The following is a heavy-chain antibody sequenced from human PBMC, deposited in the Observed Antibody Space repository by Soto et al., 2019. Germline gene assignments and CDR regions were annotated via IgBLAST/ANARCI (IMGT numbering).Heavy chain of an antibody. D-gene: IGHD4-17*01. V-gene: IGHV1-18*01. J-gene: IGHJ6*03. CDR2: ISAYNGNT. CDR3: ARSGDDYGYYYYYYMDV. CDR1: GYTFTSYG. Sequence: GASVKVSCKASGYTFTSYGISWVRQAPGQGLEWMGWISAYNGNTNYAQKLQGRVTMTTDTSTSTAYMELRSLRSDDTAVYYCARSGDDYGYYYYYYMDVWGKGTTVTVSS.